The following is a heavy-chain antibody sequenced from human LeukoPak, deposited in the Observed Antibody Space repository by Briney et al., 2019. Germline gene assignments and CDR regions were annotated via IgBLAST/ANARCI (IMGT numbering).Heavy chain of an antibody. V-gene: IGHV3-48*03. CDR3: ARDTVNGPFVISLDL. D-gene: IGHD2-8*01. CDR2: INSADNVE. J-gene: IGHJ5*02. CDR1: GFPFSSYA. Sequence: GGSLRLSCSASGFPFSSYAMHWVRQAPGKGPEWVAHINSADNVEYYTDSVRGRFTMSRDNAKDLLYLQMNSLRDEDTAVYYCARDTVNGPFVISLDLWGQGVLVTVSS.